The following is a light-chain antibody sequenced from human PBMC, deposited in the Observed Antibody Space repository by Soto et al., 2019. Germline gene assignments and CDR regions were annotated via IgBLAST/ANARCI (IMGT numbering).Light chain of an antibody. CDR1: SSDIGGYNY. J-gene: IGLJ2*01. CDR2: DVS. CDR3: SSYISSSTLDVV. V-gene: IGLV2-14*01. Sequence: QSALTQPASVSGSPGQSITISCTGTSSDIGGYNYVSWYQQHPGKAPKLIIYDVSNRPSGVSNRFSGSKSGNTASLTISGLQAEDEADYYCSSYISSSTLDVVFGGGTQLTV.